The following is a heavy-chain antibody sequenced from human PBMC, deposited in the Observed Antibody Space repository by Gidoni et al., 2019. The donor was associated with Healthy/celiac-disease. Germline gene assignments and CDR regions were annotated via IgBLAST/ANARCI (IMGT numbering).Heavy chain of an antibody. V-gene: IGHV3-9*01. J-gene: IGHJ4*02. CDR3: AKDKDVYSGSYFFDY. Sequence: EVQLVESGGGLVQPGRSLRLTCSASAFTFVDYDMHWVRRAPGKGLEWVSGIRLNSGSIGYADSVKGRFTISRDNAKNSLYLQMNSLRAEDTALYYCAKDKDVYSGSYFFDYWGQGTLVTVSS. D-gene: IGHD1-26*01. CDR1: AFTFVDYD. CDR2: IRLNSGSI.